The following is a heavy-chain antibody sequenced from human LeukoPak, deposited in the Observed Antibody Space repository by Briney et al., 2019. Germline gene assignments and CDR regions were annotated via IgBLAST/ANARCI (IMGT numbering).Heavy chain of an antibody. J-gene: IGHJ4*02. CDR1: GGSISSYY. D-gene: IGHD1-26*01. CDR3: ARQWELPYYFDY. CDR2: IYYSGST. Sequence: SETLSLTCTVSGGSISSYYWGWIRQPPGKGLEWIGSIYYSGSTYYNPSLKSRVTISVDTSKNQFSLKLSSVTAADTAVYYCARQWELPYYFDYWGQGTLVTVSS. V-gene: IGHV4-39*07.